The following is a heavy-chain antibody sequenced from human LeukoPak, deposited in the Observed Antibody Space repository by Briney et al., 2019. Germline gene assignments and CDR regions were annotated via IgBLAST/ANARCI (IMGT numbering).Heavy chain of an antibody. J-gene: IGHJ4*02. V-gene: IGHV3-74*01. CDR3: TRDLSGTYYGRFDY. D-gene: IGHD1-26*01. CDR1: GFTFSSYW. Sequence: GGSLRLSCAASGFTFSSYWMHWVRQAPGKGLLWXXRINTDGSSTNFADSVRGRFTISRDNAKNTLYLQMNSLRAEDTAVYYCTRDLSGTYYGRFDYWGQGTLVTVSS. CDR2: INTDGSST.